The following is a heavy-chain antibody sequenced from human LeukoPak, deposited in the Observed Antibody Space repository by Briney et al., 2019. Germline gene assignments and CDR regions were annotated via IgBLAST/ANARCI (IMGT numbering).Heavy chain of an antibody. CDR2: ISSSGIT. Sequence: SETLSLTCTFSGGSISGYYWNWIRQPPGKGLEWIGYISSSGITNYNPSLKSRITISLDTSKNQFSLNLNSVTAADTAVYYCARALVRSGSYYDFDFWGQGTLVTVSS. CDR1: GGSISGYY. D-gene: IGHD1-26*01. V-gene: IGHV4-59*01. CDR3: ARALVRSGSYYDFDF. J-gene: IGHJ4*02.